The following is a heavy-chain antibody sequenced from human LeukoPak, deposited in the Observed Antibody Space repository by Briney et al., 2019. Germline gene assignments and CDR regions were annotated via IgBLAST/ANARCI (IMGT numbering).Heavy chain of an antibody. Sequence: PGGSLRLSCAASGFTFSSYWMSWVRQAPGKGLEWVANIKQDGSEKYYVDSVKGRFTISRDNAKNSLYLQMNSLRAEDTVVYYCAREVGVNCSSTSCYIWWGYYYYYYMDAWGKGTTVTVSS. V-gene: IGHV3-7*01. CDR3: AREVGVNCSSTSCYIWWGYYYYYYMDA. D-gene: IGHD2-2*02. J-gene: IGHJ6*03. CDR2: IKQDGSEK. CDR1: GFTFSSYW.